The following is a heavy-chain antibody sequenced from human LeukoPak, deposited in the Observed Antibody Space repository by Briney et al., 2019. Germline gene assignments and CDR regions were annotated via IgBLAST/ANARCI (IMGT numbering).Heavy chain of an antibody. CDR1: GFSFSSYA. Sequence: PGGSLRLSCAASGFSFSSYAMAWVRQAPGKGLEWVSSISGSGGNTFYADSVKGRFSISRDNSKNTLFLQMNSLRAEDTAVYYCAKHRSWGSGSCSGGSCWYFDYWGQGTLVSVSS. CDR2: ISGSGGNT. D-gene: IGHD2-15*01. V-gene: IGHV3-23*01. CDR3: AKHRSWGSGSCSGGSCWYFDY. J-gene: IGHJ4*02.